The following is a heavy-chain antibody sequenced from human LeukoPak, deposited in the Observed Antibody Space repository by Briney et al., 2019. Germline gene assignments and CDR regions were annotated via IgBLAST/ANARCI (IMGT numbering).Heavy chain of an antibody. CDR3: ARRGGYSYGYDPDY. V-gene: IGHV4-39*01. CDR1: GGSISSSSYY. Sequence: SETLSLTCTVSGGSISSSSYYWGWIRQPPGKGLEWIGSIYYSGSTYYNPSLKSRVTISVDTSKNQFSLRLSAVTAADTAVYYCARRGGYSYGYDPDYWGQGTLVTVSS. CDR2: IYYSGST. J-gene: IGHJ4*02. D-gene: IGHD5-18*01.